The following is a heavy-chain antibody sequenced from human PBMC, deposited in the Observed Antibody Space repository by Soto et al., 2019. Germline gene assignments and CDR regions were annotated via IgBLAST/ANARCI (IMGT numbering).Heavy chain of an antibody. CDR1: GFTFNIYC. Sequence: AGCLRLACAACGFTFNIYCMHGVRQAPDKGLEWVALISYDGSNQYYADSVKGRFTISRDNSKNTLFLQMNSLRADDTAVYYCAKDQASGQGSFDSWGQGTLVTVSS. CDR2: ISYDGSNQ. V-gene: IGHV3-30*18. CDR3: AKDQASGQGSFDS. J-gene: IGHJ4*02.